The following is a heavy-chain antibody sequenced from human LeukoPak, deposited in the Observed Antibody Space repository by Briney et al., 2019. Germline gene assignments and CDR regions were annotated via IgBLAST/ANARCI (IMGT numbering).Heavy chain of an antibody. CDR3: ARGAYSNYLSVDY. D-gene: IGHD4-11*01. J-gene: IGHJ4*01. V-gene: IGHV4-59*01. CDR1: GASMPSYY. Sequence: SASLSLTCAISGASMPSYYWSWIRQSPGEGMEWIGYLYYSGSRNYTPSLKSRITMSTDTSKTQFSVNVRSVTAADTAVYDCARGAYSNYLSVDYGGRRILDPVSS. CDR2: LYYSGSR.